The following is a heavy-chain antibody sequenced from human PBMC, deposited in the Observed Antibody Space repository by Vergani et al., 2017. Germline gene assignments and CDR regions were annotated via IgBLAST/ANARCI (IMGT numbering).Heavy chain of an antibody. CDR1: GFLFSDYW. Sequence: EVQLVESGGGLVQPGGSLRLSCAASGFLFSDYWLNWVRQSPGGGLEWVANIKQDGSEEFYVDSVKGRFTISRDNAKNSLYLQMNSLRVADTAVYYCARGHPVGSYWGQGTLVTVSS. CDR3: ARGHPVGSY. V-gene: IGHV3-7*01. D-gene: IGHD1-26*01. CDR2: IKQDGSEE. J-gene: IGHJ4*02.